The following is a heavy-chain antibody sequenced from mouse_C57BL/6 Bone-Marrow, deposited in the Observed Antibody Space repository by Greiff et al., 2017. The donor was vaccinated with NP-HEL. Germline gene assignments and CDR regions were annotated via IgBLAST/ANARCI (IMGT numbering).Heavy chain of an antibody. V-gene: IGHV14-4*01. CDR3: TPHVYAMDY. J-gene: IGHJ4*01. CDR1: GFNIKDDY. Sequence: VQLQQSGAELVRPGASVKLSCTASGFNIKDDYMHWVKQRPEQGLEWIGWIDPENGDTEYASKFQGKATITADTSSNTAYLQLSSLTSEDTAVYYCTPHVYAMDYWGQGTSVTVSA. CDR2: IDPENGDT.